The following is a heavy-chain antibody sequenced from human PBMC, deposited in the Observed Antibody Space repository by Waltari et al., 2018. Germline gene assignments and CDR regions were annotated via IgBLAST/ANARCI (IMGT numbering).Heavy chain of an antibody. CDR1: GFTVSSYA. Sequence: QVQLVESGGGVVQPGRALRLSCAASGFTVSSYAMHWVREGPGKGLEWVAVITYDGSNKYSAESVKGRFTISRDNSKNTMYLRMNSLRAEDTAVYYCAREEGAYIVATFECWGQGTLVTVSS. J-gene: IGHJ4*02. CDR3: AREEGAYIVATFEC. V-gene: IGHV3-30-3*01. CDR2: ITYDGSNK. D-gene: IGHD5-12*01.